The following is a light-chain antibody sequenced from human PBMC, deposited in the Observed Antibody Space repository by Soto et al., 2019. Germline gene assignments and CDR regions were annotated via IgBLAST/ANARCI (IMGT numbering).Light chain of an antibody. Sequence: QSVLTQPPSASGTPGQRVPISCSGSSYNIGSNTVNWYQQLPGTAPKLLIYNNNQRPSGVPDRFSGSKSGTSASLAISGLQSEDEADYYCAAWDDSLNGLVFGTGTKLTVL. CDR1: SYNIGSNT. CDR3: AAWDDSLNGLV. CDR2: NNN. V-gene: IGLV1-44*01. J-gene: IGLJ1*01.